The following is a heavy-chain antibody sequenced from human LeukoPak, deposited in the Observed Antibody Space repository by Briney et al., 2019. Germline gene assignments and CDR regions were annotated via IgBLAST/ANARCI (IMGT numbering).Heavy chain of an antibody. CDR2: IIPIFGTA. Sequence: SVKVSCKASGGTFSSYTISWVRQAPGQGLEWMGRIIPIFGTANYAQKFQGRVTITADEPTSTAYMELSSLRSEDTAVYYCARDRGYCSSTSCYLVDVSDAFDIWGQGTMVTVSS. CDR3: ARDRGYCSSTSCYLVDVSDAFDI. V-gene: IGHV1-69*13. J-gene: IGHJ3*02. D-gene: IGHD2-2*01. CDR1: GGTFSSYT.